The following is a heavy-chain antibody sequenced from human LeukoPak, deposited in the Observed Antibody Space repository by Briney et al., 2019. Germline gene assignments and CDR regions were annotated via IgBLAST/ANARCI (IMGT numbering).Heavy chain of an antibody. Sequence: PGGSLRLSCAAPGFTLSSYGMHWVRQAPGKGLEWVAFIRYDGSNKYYADSVKGRFTISRDNAKNSLYLQMNSLRAEDTAVYYCAEGVRGSYDYWGQGTLVTVSS. D-gene: IGHD1-26*01. CDR3: AEGVRGSYDY. CDR1: GFTLSSYG. V-gene: IGHV3-30*02. J-gene: IGHJ4*02. CDR2: IRYDGSNK.